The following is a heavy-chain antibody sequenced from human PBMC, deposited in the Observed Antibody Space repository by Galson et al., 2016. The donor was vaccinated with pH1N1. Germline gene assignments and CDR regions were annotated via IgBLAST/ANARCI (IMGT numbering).Heavy chain of an antibody. D-gene: IGHD3-10*01. V-gene: IGHV1-18*01. CDR3: ARAGYYYGERNYGWFPGWFAY. CDR2: ISAYNGNT. Sequence: SVKVSCKASGYTFTTFGVSWVRQAPGQGLEWMGWISAYNGNTNYAQRLQGRVTITTDTSTSTAYMELRSLRSDDTAVYYCARAGYYYGERNYGWFPGWFAYWGQGTPVTVSS. CDR1: GYTFTTFG. J-gene: IGHJ4*02.